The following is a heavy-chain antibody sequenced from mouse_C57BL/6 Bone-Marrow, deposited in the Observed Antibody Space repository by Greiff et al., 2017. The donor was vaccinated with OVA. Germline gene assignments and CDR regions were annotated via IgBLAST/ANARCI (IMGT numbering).Heavy chain of an antibody. Sequence: EVQGVESGGGLVKPGGSLKLSCAASGFTFSSYAMSWVRQTPEKRLEWVATISDGGSYTYYPDNVKGRFTISRDNAKNNLYLQMSHLKSEDTAMYYCARILGRRNYFDYWGQGTTRTVSS. CDR3: ARILGRRNYFDY. V-gene: IGHV5-4*01. J-gene: IGHJ2*01. CDR2: ISDGGSYT. CDR1: GFTFSSYA. D-gene: IGHD4-1*01.